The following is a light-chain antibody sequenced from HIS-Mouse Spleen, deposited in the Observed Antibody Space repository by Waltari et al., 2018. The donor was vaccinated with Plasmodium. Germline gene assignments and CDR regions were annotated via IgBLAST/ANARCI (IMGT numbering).Light chain of an antibody. CDR3: QQYNNWSFT. J-gene: IGKJ3*01. CDR2: GAS. Sequence: EIVMTQSPATLSVSPGERATLSCRASQSVSSNLAWYQQKPGQAPRLLIYGASTRATGIPARFSVSGSGTEFTLTISSLQSEDFAVYYCQQYNNWSFTFGPGTKVDI. V-gene: IGKV3-15*01. CDR1: QSVSSN.